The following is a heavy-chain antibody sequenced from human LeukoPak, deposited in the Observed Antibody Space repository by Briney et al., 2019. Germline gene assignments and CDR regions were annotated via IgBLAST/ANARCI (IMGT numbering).Heavy chain of an antibody. CDR3: ARLSVDYGDYEGRDAFDI. CDR1: GGSFSGYY. D-gene: IGHD4-17*01. V-gene: IGHV4-34*01. J-gene: IGHJ3*02. Sequence: PSETPSLTCAVYGGSFSGYYWSWIRQPPGKGLEWIGEINHSGSTNYNPSLKSRVTISVDTSKNQFSLKLSSVTAADTAVYYCARLSVDYGDYEGRDAFDIWGQGTMVTVSS. CDR2: INHSGST.